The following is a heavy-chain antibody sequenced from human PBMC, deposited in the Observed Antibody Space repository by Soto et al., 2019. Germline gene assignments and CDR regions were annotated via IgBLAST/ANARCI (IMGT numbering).Heavy chain of an antibody. Sequence: SETLSLTCTVSGGSVSSATDYWTWIRQPPGKGLEWIGYTDYSGNTDRNPSLMSRVTISIDTSKNQFSLTLSSVTAAVTAVYSCARQSSYDSAHYHYWFDPWGRGILVTVSS. CDR1: GGSVSSATDY. CDR3: ARQSSYDSAHYHYWFDP. V-gene: IGHV4-61*01. D-gene: IGHD3-22*01. CDR2: TDYSGNT. J-gene: IGHJ5*02.